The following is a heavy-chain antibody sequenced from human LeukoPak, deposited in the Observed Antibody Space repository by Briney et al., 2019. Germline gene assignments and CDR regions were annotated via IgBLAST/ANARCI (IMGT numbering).Heavy chain of an antibody. Sequence: PGGSLRLSCAASGFTFSSYAMSWVRQAPGKGLEWVSGISGSGGSTYYADSVKGRFTISRDISKNTLYLQMNSLRAEDTAVYYCAKGGRSYYFYYMDVWGKGTTVTVSS. CDR3: AKGGRSYYFYYMDV. CDR2: ISGSGGST. CDR1: GFTFSSYA. D-gene: IGHD2-15*01. V-gene: IGHV3-23*01. J-gene: IGHJ6*03.